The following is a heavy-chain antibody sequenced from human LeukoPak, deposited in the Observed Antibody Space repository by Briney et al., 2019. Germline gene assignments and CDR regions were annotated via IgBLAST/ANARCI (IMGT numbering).Heavy chain of an antibody. D-gene: IGHD3-3*01. CDR3: ARVEVPFGVVIDDY. CDR1: GYTFTSYY. V-gene: IGHV1-2*02. Sequence: GASVKVSCKASGYTFTSYYIHWVRQAPGQGLEWMGWINPNSGGTNYAQKFQGRVTMTRDTSISTAYMELSRLRSDDTAVYYCARVEVPFGVVIDDYWGQGTLVTVSS. CDR2: INPNSGGT. J-gene: IGHJ4*02.